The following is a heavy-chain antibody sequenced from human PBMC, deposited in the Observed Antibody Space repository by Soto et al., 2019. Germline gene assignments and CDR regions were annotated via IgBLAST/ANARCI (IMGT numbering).Heavy chain of an antibody. V-gene: IGHV3-23*01. CDR1: GFTFSSYA. Sequence: EVQLLESGGGLVQPGGSLRLSCAASGFTFSSYAMSWVRQAPGKGLEWVSAISGSGGSTYYADSVKGRFTISRDNSKNTLYLQMNSLRAEDTAVYYCAKDSVTTSLYYYYYCMDVWGQGTTVTVSS. J-gene: IGHJ6*02. CDR2: ISGSGGST. D-gene: IGHD4-17*01. CDR3: AKDSVTTSLYYYYYCMDV.